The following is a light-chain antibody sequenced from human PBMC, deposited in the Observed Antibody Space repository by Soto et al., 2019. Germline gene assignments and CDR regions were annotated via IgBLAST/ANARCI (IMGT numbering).Light chain of an antibody. V-gene: IGKV1-5*03. CDR3: QEYNGNSGLT. J-gene: IGKJ4*01. CDR1: QNIRSW. Sequence: DIQMTQSPSTLSASVGDRVTITCRASQNIRSWLAWYQQKPGKAPELLIYSASGLESGVPSRFSGSGSGTEFTLTISSLQPDDFATYYCQEYNGNSGLTFGGGNKVEIK. CDR2: SAS.